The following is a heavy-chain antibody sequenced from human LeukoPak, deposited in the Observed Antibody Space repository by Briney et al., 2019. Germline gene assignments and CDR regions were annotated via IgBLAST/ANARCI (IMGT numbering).Heavy chain of an antibody. CDR2: IYYSGTA. Sequence: SETLSLTCSVSGGSISRDTYYWSWIRQPPGKRLEWIGIIYYSGTAYYNPSLKGRVTMFVDTAKHQFSLKLTSVTATDTAVYYCARFQDNGDYFDHWGQGSLVTVSS. CDR3: ARFQDNGDYFDH. V-gene: IGHV4-39*01. J-gene: IGHJ4*02. CDR1: GGSISRDTYY. D-gene: IGHD4-17*01.